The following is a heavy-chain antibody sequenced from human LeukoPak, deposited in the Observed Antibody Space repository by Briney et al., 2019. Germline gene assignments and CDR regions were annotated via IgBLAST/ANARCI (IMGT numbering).Heavy chain of an antibody. V-gene: IGHV1-69*06. J-gene: IGHJ4*02. Sequence: SVKVSCKASGGTFSSYAISWVRQAPGQGLEWMGGIIPIFGTANYAQKFQGRVTITADKSTSTAYMELSSLRSEDTAVYYCAREKYYYDSSGYYYFDYWGQGTLVTVSS. D-gene: IGHD3-22*01. CDR1: GGTFSSYA. CDR3: AREKYYYDSSGYYYFDY. CDR2: IIPIFGTA.